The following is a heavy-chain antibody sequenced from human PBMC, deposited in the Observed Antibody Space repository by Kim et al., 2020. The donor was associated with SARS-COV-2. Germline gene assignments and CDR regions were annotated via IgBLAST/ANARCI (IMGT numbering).Heavy chain of an antibody. CDR1: GFTFNLYG. Sequence: GGSLRLSCAASGFTFNLYGMHWVRQAPGKGLEWVAFTSFDGSDKFQADSVKGRFTIARDNSKNTLYLQMSSLRADDTAIYYCAKDRTYGDYQFDSWGHG. CDR3: AKDRTYGDYQFDS. J-gene: IGHJ5*01. CDR2: TSFDGSDK. D-gene: IGHD4-17*01. V-gene: IGHV3-30*18.